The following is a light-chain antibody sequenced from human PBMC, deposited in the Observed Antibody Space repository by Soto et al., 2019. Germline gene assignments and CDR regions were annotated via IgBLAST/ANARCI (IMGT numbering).Light chain of an antibody. CDR3: QHYNNWPWT. Sequence: EIVMTQSPATLSVSPGERATLSCRASQSVSSNLAWYQQKPGQAPRLLIYGASTRATGIPARFSGSGSWTEFSLTISILQYDDFAVYYCQHYNNWPWTFGQGTKVEIK. J-gene: IGKJ1*01. CDR1: QSVSSN. CDR2: GAS. V-gene: IGKV3-15*01.